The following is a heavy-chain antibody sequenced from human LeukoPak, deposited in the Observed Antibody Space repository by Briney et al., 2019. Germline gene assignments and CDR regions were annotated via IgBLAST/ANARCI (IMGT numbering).Heavy chain of an antibody. J-gene: IGHJ4*02. Sequence: SETLSLTCDVSGVSFSTYYWSWIRQSPEKGLEWIGEVNHSGYTNYNPSLKGRVTISVDPSKNQLSLKLSPVTAADTAAYYCARQLYGSDYWGQGTLVTVSS. V-gene: IGHV4-34*01. CDR1: GVSFSTYY. CDR2: VNHSGYT. D-gene: IGHD4-17*01. CDR3: ARQLYGSDY.